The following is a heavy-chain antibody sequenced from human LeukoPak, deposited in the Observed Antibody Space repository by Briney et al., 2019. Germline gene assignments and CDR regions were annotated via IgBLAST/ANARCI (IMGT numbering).Heavy chain of an antibody. Sequence: ASVKVSCKASGYTCTSYGISWVRQAPGQGLEWMVCISAYNGNTNHAQKLQGRVTMTTDTSTSTAYMELRSLRSDDTAVYYCARDQIGDSSGHYWGQGTLVTVSS. CDR2: ISAYNGNT. CDR3: ARDQIGDSSGHY. V-gene: IGHV1-18*04. D-gene: IGHD6-19*01. CDR1: GYTCTSYG. J-gene: IGHJ4*02.